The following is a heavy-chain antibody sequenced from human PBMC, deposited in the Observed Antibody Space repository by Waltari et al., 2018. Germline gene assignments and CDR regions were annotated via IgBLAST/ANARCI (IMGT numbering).Heavy chain of an antibody. V-gene: IGHV5-51*01. Sequence: EVQLVQSGAEVKKPGESLKLSCKGSGYSFTSYWIGWVRQMPGKGLEWMGIIYPGDSDPSSSPSFQSKVTISADKSISTAYLQWSSLKASDTAMYYCARAARRGGYYFDYWGQGTLVTVSS. CDR2: IYPGDSDP. J-gene: IGHJ4*02. D-gene: IGHD6-6*01. CDR3: ARAARRGGYYFDY. CDR1: GYSFTSYW.